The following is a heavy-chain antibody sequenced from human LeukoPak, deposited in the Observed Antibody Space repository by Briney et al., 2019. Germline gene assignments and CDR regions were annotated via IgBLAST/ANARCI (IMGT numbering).Heavy chain of an antibody. CDR3: ARHLRGYSGYDLSLDYYYGMDV. Sequence: GESLKISCKGSGYSFTSYWIGWVRQMPGKGLEWVGIIYSGDSDTRYSPSFQGQVTISADKSISTAYLQWSSLKASDTAMYYCARHLRGYSGYDLSLDYYYGMDVWGQGTTVTVSS. V-gene: IGHV5-51*01. CDR1: GYSFTSYW. CDR2: IYSGDSDT. J-gene: IGHJ6*02. D-gene: IGHD5-12*01.